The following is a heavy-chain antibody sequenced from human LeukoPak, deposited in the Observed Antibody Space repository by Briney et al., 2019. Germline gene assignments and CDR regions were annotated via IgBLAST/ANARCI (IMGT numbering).Heavy chain of an antibody. CDR2: ISAYNGNT. CDR1: GYTFTSYG. J-gene: IGHJ6*02. D-gene: IGHD2-2*01. V-gene: IGHV1-18*01. CDR3: ARDFCSSTSCPWGYYYGMDV. Sequence: GASVKVSCKASGYTFTSYGISWVRQAPGQGLEWMGWISAYNGNTNYAQKLQGRVTMTTDTSTSTAYMEPRSLRSDDTAVYYCARDFCSSTSCPWGYYYGMDVWGQGTTVTVSS.